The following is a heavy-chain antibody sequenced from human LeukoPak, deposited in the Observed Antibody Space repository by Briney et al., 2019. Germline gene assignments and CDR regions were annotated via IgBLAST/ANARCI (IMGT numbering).Heavy chain of an antibody. Sequence: GGSLRLSCAASGFTFSSYGMHWVRQAPGKGLEWVAVIWYDGSNKYHADSVKGRFTISRDNSKNTLYLQMNSLRAEDTAVYYCAKDRGRYCSSTSCRPDYLDYWGQGTLVTVSS. J-gene: IGHJ4*02. CDR1: GFTFSSYG. CDR2: IWYDGSNK. D-gene: IGHD2-2*01. CDR3: AKDRGRYCSSTSCRPDYLDY. V-gene: IGHV3-33*06.